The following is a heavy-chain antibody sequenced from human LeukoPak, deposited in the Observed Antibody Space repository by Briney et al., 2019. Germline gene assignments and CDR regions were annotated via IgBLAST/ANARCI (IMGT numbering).Heavy chain of an antibody. J-gene: IGHJ4*02. D-gene: IGHD3-9*01. CDR2: VGNASPYI. V-gene: IGHV3-21*01. CDR1: GFNLSRYA. Sequence: GGSLRLSCAASGFNLSRYAMNWVRQAPGKGLEWVSSVGNASPYIYYADSVKGRFTFSRDNAKNSLYLQMNNLRDEDTAVYYCARDQRYAFDYWGQGILVTVSS. CDR3: ARDQRYAFDY.